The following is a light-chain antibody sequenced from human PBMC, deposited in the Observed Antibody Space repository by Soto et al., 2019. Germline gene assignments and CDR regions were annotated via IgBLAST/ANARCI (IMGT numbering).Light chain of an antibody. CDR2: KAP. Sequence: DIQMTQSPSTLSASVGDRVTITCRASQSISSWLAWYQQKPGKAPKLLIYKAPSLESGVPSRFSGSGSGTEFTLTISSLQPDDFETYYCQQYNSYSLLTFGGGTKVEIK. V-gene: IGKV1-5*03. CDR3: QQYNSYSLLT. CDR1: QSISSW. J-gene: IGKJ4*01.